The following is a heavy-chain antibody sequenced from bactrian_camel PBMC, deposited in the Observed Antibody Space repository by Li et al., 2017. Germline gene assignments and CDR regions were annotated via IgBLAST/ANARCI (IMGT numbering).Heavy chain of an antibody. CDR1: GDTHMRYC. J-gene: IGHJ6*01. Sequence: VQLVESGGGSVQAGGSLRLSCVASGDTHMRYCMAWFRQVPGKEREMVAQIQDDGMKHYGGTAKGRFTISRDNAKDTMYLQMNSLKSEDTALYYCATDLNPHCQNCSGGFRADFGYWGQGTQVTVS. CDR3: ATDLNPHCQNCSGGFRADFGY. CDR2: IQDDGMK. V-gene: IGHV3S67*01. D-gene: IGHD2*01.